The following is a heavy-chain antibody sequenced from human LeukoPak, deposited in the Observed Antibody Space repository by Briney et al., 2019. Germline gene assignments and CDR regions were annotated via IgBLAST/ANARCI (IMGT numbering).Heavy chain of an antibody. Sequence: PSETLSLTCTGSGGSISSSSYYWGWIRQPPGKGLEWIGSIYYSGSTYYNPSLKSRVTISVDTSKNQFSLKLSSVTAADTAVYFCARVGPYNLYYWGQGTLVTVSS. CDR1: GGSISSSSYY. CDR2: IYYSGST. D-gene: IGHD1-20*01. J-gene: IGHJ4*02. V-gene: IGHV4-39*07. CDR3: ARVGPYNLYY.